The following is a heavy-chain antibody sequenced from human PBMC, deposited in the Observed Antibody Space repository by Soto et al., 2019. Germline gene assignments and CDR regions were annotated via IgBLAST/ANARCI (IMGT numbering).Heavy chain of an antibody. V-gene: IGHV5-51*04. D-gene: IGHD3-3*01. CDR1: GYSFTSYW. CDR2: IYHGDSDT. J-gene: IGHJ6*02. Sequence: RGESLKISCKGSGYSFTSYWIGCVRQMPRKGLEWMGIIYHGDSDTRYSPSFQGQVTISADKPIITAYQQWSSLKASDTAMYYWARTTLDDFWSGPGYYGMDVWAQGTTVTVSS. CDR3: ARTTLDDFWSGPGYYGMDV.